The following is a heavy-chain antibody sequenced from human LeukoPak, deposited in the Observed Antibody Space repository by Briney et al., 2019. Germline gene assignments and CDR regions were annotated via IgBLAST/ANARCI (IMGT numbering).Heavy chain of an antibody. Sequence: GASVAVSCKVSGYTLTELSMHWVRQAPGKGLEWMGGFDPEDGETIYAQKFQGRVTMTEDTSTDTAYMELSSLRSEDTAVYYCATNGGSGSYYSRNWFDPWGQGTLVTVSS. D-gene: IGHD3-10*01. CDR3: ATNGGSGSYYSRNWFDP. CDR2: FDPEDGET. CDR1: GYTLTELS. J-gene: IGHJ5*02. V-gene: IGHV1-24*01.